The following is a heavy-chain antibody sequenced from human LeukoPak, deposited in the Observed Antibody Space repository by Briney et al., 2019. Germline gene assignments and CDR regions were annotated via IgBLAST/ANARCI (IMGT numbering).Heavy chain of an antibody. J-gene: IGHJ4*02. CDR2: ISAYNGNT. CDR3: ASSIPFSSSGGELDY. CDR1: GYTFTSYG. Sequence: ASVKVSCKASGYTFTSYGISWVRQAPGQGLEWMGWISAYNGNTNYAQKLQGRVTMTTDTSTSTAYMELRSLRSDDTAVYYRASSIPFSSSGGELDYWGQGTLVTVSS. V-gene: IGHV1-18*01. D-gene: IGHD6-6*01.